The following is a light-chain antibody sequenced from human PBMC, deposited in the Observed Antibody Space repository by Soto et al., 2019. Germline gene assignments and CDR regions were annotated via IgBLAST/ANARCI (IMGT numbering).Light chain of an antibody. Sequence: EIVLTQSPGTLSLSPGERATLSCRASQSVSSRFLAWYQQRPGQAPRLLIFGASYRATGIPDRFSGSGSGTDFTLTISRLEPEDFAVYYCQHYGNSPPEYTFGPGTNVD. V-gene: IGKV3-20*01. J-gene: IGKJ3*01. CDR3: QHYGNSPPEYT. CDR2: GAS. CDR1: QSVSSRF.